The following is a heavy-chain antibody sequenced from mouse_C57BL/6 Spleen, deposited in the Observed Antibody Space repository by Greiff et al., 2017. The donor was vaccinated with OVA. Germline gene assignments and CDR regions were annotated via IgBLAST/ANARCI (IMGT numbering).Heavy chain of an antibody. V-gene: IGHV1-9*01. J-gene: IGHJ2*01. CDR2: ILPGSGST. D-gene: IGHD1-1*01. CDR1: GYTFTGYW. CDR3: ARRYYGSSYGYFDY. Sequence: QVQLQQSGAELMKPGASVKLSCKATGYTFTGYWIEWVKQRPGHGLEWIGEILPGSGSTNYTEKFKGKATFTADTSSNTAYMQLSSLTTEDSAIYYCARRYYGSSYGYFDYWGQGTTLTVSS.